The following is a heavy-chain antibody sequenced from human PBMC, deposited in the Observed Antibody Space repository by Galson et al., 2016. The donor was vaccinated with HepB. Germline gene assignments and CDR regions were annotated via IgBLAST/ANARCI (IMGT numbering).Heavy chain of an antibody. CDR2: IYYSGNT. J-gene: IGHJ6*03. CDR1: GGSISSYY. Sequence: ETLSLTCTVSGGSISSYYWSWIRQPPGKGLEWIGYIYYSGNTYYNPSLQSRVAISVDTSKSQFSLKLSSVTAADTAVYYCARDQEEFYYYYMDVWGKGTTVTVSS. V-gene: IGHV4-59*12. CDR3: ARDQEEFYYYYMDV.